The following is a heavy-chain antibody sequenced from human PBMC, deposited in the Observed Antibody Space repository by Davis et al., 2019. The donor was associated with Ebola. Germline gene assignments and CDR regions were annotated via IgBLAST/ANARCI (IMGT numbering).Heavy chain of an antibody. V-gene: IGHV3-64D*06. D-gene: IGHD3-9*01. Sequence: GESLKISCSASGFTFNSYAMHWVRQAPGKGLEYVSAISSNGGSTYYADSVKGRFTISRDNSKNTLYPQMSGLRAEDTAVYYCVKDSSLRYFDWLFHYWGQGTLVTVSS. CDR1: GFTFNSYA. CDR2: ISSNGGST. CDR3: VKDSSLRYFDWLFHY. J-gene: IGHJ4*02.